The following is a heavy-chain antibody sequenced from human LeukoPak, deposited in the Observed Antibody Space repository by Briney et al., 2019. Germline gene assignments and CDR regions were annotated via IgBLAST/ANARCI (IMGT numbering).Heavy chain of an antibody. CDR2: INPSGGST. CDR1: GYTFTSYY. J-gene: IGHJ4*02. D-gene: IGHD3-9*01. CDR3: ARDLGNYDILTGSFDY. Sequence: ASVKVSCKASGYTFTSYYMHWVRQAPGQGLEWMGIINPSGGSTSYAQKFQGRVTMTRDMSTSTVYMELSSLRSEDTAVYYCARDLGNYDILTGSFDYWGQGTLVTVSS. V-gene: IGHV1-46*01.